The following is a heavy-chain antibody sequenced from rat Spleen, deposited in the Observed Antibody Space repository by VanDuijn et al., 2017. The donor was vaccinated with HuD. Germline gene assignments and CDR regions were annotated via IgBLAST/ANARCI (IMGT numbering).Heavy chain of an antibody. CDR3: TRDYYDGSYYYFDY. CDR2: ISTGGGNT. V-gene: IGHV5-25*01. D-gene: IGHD1-12*02. CDR1: GFTLSNFY. Sequence: EVQLVESGGGFVQPGRSMKLSCAASGFTLSNFYMAWVRQAPTKGLEWVASISTGGGNTHYRDSVKGRFTISRDNAQNTLYLQMNSLRSEDTATYYCTRDYYDGSYYYFDYWGQGVMVTVSS. J-gene: IGHJ2*01.